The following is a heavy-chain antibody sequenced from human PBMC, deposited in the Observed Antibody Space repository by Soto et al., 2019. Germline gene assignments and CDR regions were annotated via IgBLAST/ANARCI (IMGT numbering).Heavy chain of an antibody. D-gene: IGHD2-21*02. CDR3: AKDPSEGDYYYYYGMDV. J-gene: IGHJ6*02. CDR2: ISYDGSNK. CDR1: GVTFRSYG. Sequence: GGALRLYCSASGVTFRSYGMHWVRQAPGKGLEWVAVISYDGSNKYYADFVKGRFTISRDNSKNTLYLQMNSLRAEDTAVYYCAKDPSEGDYYYYYGMDVWGQGTTVPVSS. V-gene: IGHV3-30*18.